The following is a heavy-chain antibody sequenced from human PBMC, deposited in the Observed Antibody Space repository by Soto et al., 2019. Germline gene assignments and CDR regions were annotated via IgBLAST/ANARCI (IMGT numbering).Heavy chain of an antibody. CDR2: ISGSGGDP. J-gene: IGHJ5*02. CDR1: GFTFSDYA. CDR3: AKGGCSGVSCGWFDP. D-gene: IGHD2-15*01. Sequence: EVQLLESGGGLVQPGGSLRLSCAASGFTFSDYAMNLVRQAPGKGLEWVSGISGSGGDPYYADSVNGRFTISRDNSKNTLYLQMSSLRAEDTAVYLCAKGGCSGVSCGWFDPWGQGTLVTVSS. V-gene: IGHV3-23*01.